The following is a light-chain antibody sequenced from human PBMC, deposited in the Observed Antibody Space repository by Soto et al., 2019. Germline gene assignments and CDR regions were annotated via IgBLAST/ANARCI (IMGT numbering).Light chain of an antibody. CDR1: QNVNRY. Sequence: IQLTQSPSSLSASVGDRVTITCRTSQNVNRYLNWYQEQPGKAPKLLIYAASILQSGVPSRFSGSGSGTDFTLAISSLQPEDFTTYYCQQSYNTPQTFGQGTKVDLK. V-gene: IGKV1-39*01. CDR3: QQSYNTPQT. CDR2: AAS. J-gene: IGKJ1*01.